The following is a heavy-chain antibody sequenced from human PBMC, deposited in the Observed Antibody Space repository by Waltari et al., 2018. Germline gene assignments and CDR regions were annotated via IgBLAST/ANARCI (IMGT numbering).Heavy chain of an antibody. CDR1: GLTFGHYA. D-gene: IGHD3-22*01. V-gene: IGHV3-30*15. CDR2: ISSDSVSK. Sequence: QVQLVESGGGVVQPGTSLRLSCPLSGLTFGHYAMYWVRQAPGKGLEWLAIISSDSVSKFYAESVNGRFTISRDNSKNTMYLEMSALTLEDTAVYYCAGPWGYYSDDGHYLDYWGPGTQVFVSP. CDR3: AGPWGYYSDDGHYLDY. J-gene: IGHJ4*02.